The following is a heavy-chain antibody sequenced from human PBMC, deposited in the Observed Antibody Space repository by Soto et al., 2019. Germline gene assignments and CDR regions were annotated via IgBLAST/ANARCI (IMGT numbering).Heavy chain of an antibody. CDR2: IIPIFGTA. V-gene: IGHV1-69*13. CDR1: GGTFSSYA. J-gene: IGHJ5*02. Sequence: SVKVSCKASGGTFSSYAISWVRQAPGQGLEWMGGIIPIFGTANYAQKFQGRVTITADESTSTAYMELSSLRSEDTAVYYCARDSPLDYDFWSGYRSSYWFDPWGQGTLVTVSS. D-gene: IGHD3-3*01. CDR3: ARDSPLDYDFWSGYRSSYWFDP.